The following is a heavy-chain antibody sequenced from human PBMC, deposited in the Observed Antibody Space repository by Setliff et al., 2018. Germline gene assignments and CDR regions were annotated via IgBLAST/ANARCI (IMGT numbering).Heavy chain of an antibody. V-gene: IGHV4-59*01. CDR2: IYYWGTT. CDR1: GGSIRDYY. CDR3: AAVGIDAGGGWFDP. D-gene: IGHD1-26*01. Sequence: SETLSLTCTVSGGSIRDYYWNWIRQSPGKGLEWIGYIYYWGTTNCNSSLKSRVTISMDMSTNQFSLKLTSATAADTAVYFCAAVGIDAGGGWFDPWGHGIPVTVSS. J-gene: IGHJ5*02.